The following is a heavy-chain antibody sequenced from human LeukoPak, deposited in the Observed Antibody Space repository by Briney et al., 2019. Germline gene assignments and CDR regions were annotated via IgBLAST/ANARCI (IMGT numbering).Heavy chain of an antibody. Sequence: GGSLRLSCAASGFTFSRYGMHWVRQAPGKGLEWVAVIWYDGSNKYYAESVKGRFTISRDNSKNTLHLQMNSLRAEDTAVYYCAKEYYFDYWGQGTLVTVSS. CDR1: GFTFSRYG. CDR3: AKEYYFDY. J-gene: IGHJ4*02. V-gene: IGHV3-33*06. CDR2: IWYDGSNK.